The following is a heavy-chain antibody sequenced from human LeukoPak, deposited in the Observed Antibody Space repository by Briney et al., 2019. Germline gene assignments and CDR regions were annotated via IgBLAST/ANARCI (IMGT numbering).Heavy chain of an antibody. Sequence: SQTLSLTCTVSGGSISSGGYYWSWIRQPPGKGLEWIGYIYHSGSTYYNPSLKSRVTISVDRSKNQFSLKLSSVTAADTAVYYCARDRGYCTNGVCYYFDYWGQGTLVTVSS. J-gene: IGHJ4*02. D-gene: IGHD2-8*01. CDR3: ARDRGYCTNGVCYYFDY. CDR2: IYHSGST. V-gene: IGHV4-30-2*01. CDR1: GGSISSGGYY.